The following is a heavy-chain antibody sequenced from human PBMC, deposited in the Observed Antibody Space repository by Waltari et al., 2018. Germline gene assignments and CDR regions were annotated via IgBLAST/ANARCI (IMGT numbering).Heavy chain of an antibody. D-gene: IGHD4-4*01. CDR3: ARGVPDYSSLAY. J-gene: IGHJ4*02. CDR2: INIEVSGT. Sequence: EVQLVESGGTLVQPWGSLRLSCAVSGFPFSIYWMDWVGQAPGQGLVWFSRINIEVSGTVSADSVKGRFSISRDNAKNTLYLQMNSLRADDTAVYYCARGVPDYSSLAYWGQGALVTVSS. CDR1: GFPFSIYW. V-gene: IGHV3-74*01.